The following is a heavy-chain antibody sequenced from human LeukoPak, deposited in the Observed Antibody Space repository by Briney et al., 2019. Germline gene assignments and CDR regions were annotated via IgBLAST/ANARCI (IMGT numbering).Heavy chain of an antibody. V-gene: IGHV4-31*03. J-gene: IGHJ4*02. CDR3: AKDQSGGLDY. CDR1: GASISRGGFF. Sequence: PSQTLSLTCTVSGASISRGGFFWSWVRQHPGKALEWIVYINYSGTTFRNPSLQSRVSISVDTSKNQFSLNVTSMTVADTAVYFCAKDQSGGLDYWGQGVLVTVSS. CDR2: INYSGTT. D-gene: IGHD3-10*01.